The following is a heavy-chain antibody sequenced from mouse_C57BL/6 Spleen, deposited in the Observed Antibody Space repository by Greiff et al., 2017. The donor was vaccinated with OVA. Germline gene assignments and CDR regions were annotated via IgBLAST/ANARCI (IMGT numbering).Heavy chain of an antibody. D-gene: IGHD6-1*01. Sequence: QVQLQLSGPELVKPGASVKISCKASGYAFSSSWMNWVKQRPGKGLEWIGRFYPGDGDTNYNGKFKGKATRTADKSSSTAYMQLSSLTSEDSAVYFWARDAYNGAMDYWGQGTTLTVCS. CDR1: GYAFSSSW. V-gene: IGHV1-82*01. CDR3: ARDAYNGAMDY. CDR2: FYPGDGDT. J-gene: IGHJ2*01.